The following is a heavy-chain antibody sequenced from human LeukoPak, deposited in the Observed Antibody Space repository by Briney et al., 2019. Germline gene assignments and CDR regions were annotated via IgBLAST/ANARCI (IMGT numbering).Heavy chain of an antibody. D-gene: IGHD1-1*01. CDR1: GYTLTELS. CDR2: FDPEDGET. J-gene: IGHJ4*02. V-gene: IGHV1-24*01. Sequence: ASVKVSCKVSGYTLTELSMHWVRQAPGKGLEWMGGFDPEDGETIYAQKFQGRVTMTEDTSTDTAYMELSSLRSEDTAVYYCATDLEGIRTFDYRGQGTLVTVSS. CDR3: ATDLEGIRTFDY.